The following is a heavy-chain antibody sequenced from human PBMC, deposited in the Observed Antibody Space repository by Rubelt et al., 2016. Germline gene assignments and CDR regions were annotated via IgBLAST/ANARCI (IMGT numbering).Heavy chain of an antibody. CDR1: GGSFSGYY. CDR3: ARLSRYYYYGMDV. Sequence: QVQLQQWGAGLLKPSETLSLTCAVYGGSFSGYYWSWIRQPPRKGLEWIGEINHSGSTNCNPSLKSRITISIDTSKNLFSLKLSSVTAADTAVHYCARLSRYYYYGMDVWGQGTTVTVSS. V-gene: IGHV4-34*01. J-gene: IGHJ6*02. D-gene: IGHD3-16*02. CDR2: INHSGST.